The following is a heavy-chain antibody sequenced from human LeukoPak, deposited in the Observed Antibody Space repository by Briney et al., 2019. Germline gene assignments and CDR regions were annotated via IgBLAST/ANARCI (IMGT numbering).Heavy chain of an antibody. CDR2: IYYSGST. V-gene: IGHV4-61*08. Sequence: SETLSLTCTVSGGSISSGGYYWSWIRQPPGKGLEWIGYIYYSGSTNYNPSLKSRVTISVDTSKKQVSLNLSSVTAADTAVYYCARVAARYVGMDVWGQGTTVTVSS. CDR3: ARVAARYVGMDV. CDR1: GGSISSGGYY. J-gene: IGHJ6*02. D-gene: IGHD6-6*01.